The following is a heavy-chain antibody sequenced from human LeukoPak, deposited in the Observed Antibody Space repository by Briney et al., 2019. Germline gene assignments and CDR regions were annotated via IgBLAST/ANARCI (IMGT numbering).Heavy chain of an antibody. CDR3: ARDKGSEDAFYSSSWYGWFDS. V-gene: IGHV3-30*04. J-gene: IGHJ5*01. CDR1: GFTFSSYA. CDR2: ISYDGSNK. D-gene: IGHD6-13*01. Sequence: GGPLRLSCAASGFTFSSYAMPWFRQAPGKGLEWVRVISYDGSNKYYADSVKGRFSIGRDNSMKRQYLQMNGLRAEDVAVYYCARDKGSEDAFYSSSWYGWFDSWGQGTVVTVSS.